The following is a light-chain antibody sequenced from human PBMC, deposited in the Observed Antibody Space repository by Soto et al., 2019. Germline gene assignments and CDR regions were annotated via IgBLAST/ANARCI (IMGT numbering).Light chain of an antibody. CDR3: QHSYSTPWT. CDR1: QSISSY. Sequence: DIQMTQSPSSLSACVGDRVTITCRASQSISSYLNWYQQKPGKAPKLLIYAASSLQSGVPSRFSGSGAGTDFTLTISSLQPEDFATYYCQHSYSTPWTFGQGTKVELK. CDR2: AAS. J-gene: IGKJ1*01. V-gene: IGKV1-39*01.